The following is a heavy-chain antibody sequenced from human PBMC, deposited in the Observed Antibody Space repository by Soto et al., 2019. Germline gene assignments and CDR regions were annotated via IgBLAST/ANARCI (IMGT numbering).Heavy chain of an antibody. V-gene: IGHV4-59*01. D-gene: IGHD1-1*01. CDR2: IYYSGST. CDR3: ARGQLPAVYLED. J-gene: IGHJ4*02. CDR1: GGSISSYY. Sequence: SETLSLTCTVSGGSISSYYWSWIRQPPGKGLEWIGYIYYSGSTNYNPSLKSRVTISVDTSKNQFSLKLSSVTAADTAVYYCARGQLPAVYLEDWGEGSLVTV.